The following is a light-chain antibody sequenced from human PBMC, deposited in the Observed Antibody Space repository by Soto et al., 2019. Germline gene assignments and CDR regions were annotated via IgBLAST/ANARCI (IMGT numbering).Light chain of an antibody. CDR3: QQYNSWPLT. V-gene: IGKV3-15*01. Sequence: ELVMTQSPATLSVSPGERATLSCRASQSVGSSLAGYPRKPGPAPRLLIYGASTRATGIPATFSGSGSGTEFTLTISSLQSEDFSVYYCQQYNSWPLTFGGGTKVDIK. CDR1: QSVGSS. CDR2: GAS. J-gene: IGKJ4*01.